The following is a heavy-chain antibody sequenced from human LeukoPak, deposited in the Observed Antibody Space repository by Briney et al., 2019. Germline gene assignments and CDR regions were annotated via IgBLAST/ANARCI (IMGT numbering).Heavy chain of an antibody. V-gene: IGHV3-64*01. J-gene: IGHJ4*02. CDR2: ISSDGGST. Sequence: GGSLRLSCAASGFTFSSYAMHWVRQAPGKGLQYVSAISSDGGSTYYASSVKGRFTIPRDNYKNTLYLQMGSLRAEDMAVYYCARTGYSYGDYLGQGTLVTVSS. CDR3: ARTGYSYGDY. CDR1: GFTFSSYA. D-gene: IGHD5-18*01.